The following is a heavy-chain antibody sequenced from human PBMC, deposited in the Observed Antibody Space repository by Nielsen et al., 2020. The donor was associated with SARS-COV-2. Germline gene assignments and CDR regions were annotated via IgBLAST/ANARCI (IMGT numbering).Heavy chain of an antibody. D-gene: IGHD6-19*01. Sequence: GESLKISCAASGFPFVRYAMSWVRQAPGKGLEWVSTIGVSGGGTYYADSLKGRFTISRDNSKNTLYLQMNSLGADDTAIYYCTRRVAGGTMDVWGQETTVTVSS. V-gene: IGHV3-23*01. J-gene: IGHJ6*02. CDR3: TRRVAGGTMDV. CDR1: GFPFVRYA. CDR2: IGVSGGGT.